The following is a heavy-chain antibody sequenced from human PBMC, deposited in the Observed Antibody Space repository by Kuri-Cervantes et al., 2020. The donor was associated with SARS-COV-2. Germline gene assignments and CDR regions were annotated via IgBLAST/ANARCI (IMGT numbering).Heavy chain of an antibody. CDR1: GYPFSNYG. D-gene: IGHD1-1*01. V-gene: IGHV1-18*01. J-gene: IGHJ4*02. Sequence: ASVKVSCKASGYPFSNYGISWVRQAPGQGLEWMGWISAYNGDTNYAQQVQDRVTLTTDTSTSTAYMELRSLRSDDTAVYYCAREVERRELDYWGQGTLVTVSS. CDR2: ISAYNGDT. CDR3: AREVERRELDY.